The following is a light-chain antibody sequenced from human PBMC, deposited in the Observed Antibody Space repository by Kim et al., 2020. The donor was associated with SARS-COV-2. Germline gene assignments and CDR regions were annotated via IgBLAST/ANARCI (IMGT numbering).Light chain of an antibody. CDR3: QQYINAYT. J-gene: IGKJ2*01. CDR2: GAS. Sequence: DIQMTQSPSTLSASVGDRVTITCRASQSVSSSLGWYQQKPGKAPKLLIYGASRLEGGVPSRFSGSGSGTDFTLTISSLQPYDSATYYCQQYINAYTFGQGTKLEI. CDR1: QSVSSS. V-gene: IGKV1-5*01.